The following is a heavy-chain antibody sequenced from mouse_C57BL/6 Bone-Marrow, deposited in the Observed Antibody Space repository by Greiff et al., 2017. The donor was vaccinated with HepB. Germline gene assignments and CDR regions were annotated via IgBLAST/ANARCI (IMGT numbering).Heavy chain of an antibody. D-gene: IGHD2-5*01. Sequence: EVQLQESGGGLVQPGGSMKLSCAASGFTFSDAWMDWVRQSPEKGLEWVAEIRNKANNHATYYAESVKGRFTISRDDSKSSVYLQMNSLRAEDTGIYYCKGSYYSNYGVYFDYWGQGTTLTVSS. J-gene: IGHJ2*01. CDR3: KGSYYSNYGVYFDY. CDR1: GFTFSDAW. CDR2: IRNKANNHAT. V-gene: IGHV6-6*01.